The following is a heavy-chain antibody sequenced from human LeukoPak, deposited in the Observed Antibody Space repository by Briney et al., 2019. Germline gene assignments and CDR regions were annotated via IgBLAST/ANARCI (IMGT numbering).Heavy chain of an antibody. CDR1: GYSSTSYW. CDR2: IYPGDSDT. D-gene: IGHD2-2*01. J-gene: IGHJ6*03. Sequence: PGESLKISCKGSGYSSTSYWIGWVRQMPGKGLEWMGIIYPGDSDTRYSPSFQGQVTISADKSISTAYLQWSSLKASDTAMYYCARLVVPAATRDYYYYYMDVWGKGTTVTVSS. CDR3: ARLVVPAATRDYYYYYMDV. V-gene: IGHV5-51*01.